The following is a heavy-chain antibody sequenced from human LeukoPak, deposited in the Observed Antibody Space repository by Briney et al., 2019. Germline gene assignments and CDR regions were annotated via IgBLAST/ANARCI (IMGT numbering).Heavy chain of an antibody. CDR2: IKHDGSEK. D-gene: IGHD3-16*01. V-gene: IGHV3-7*01. Sequence: QPGGSPRLSCVASGFPFDRYWMSWVRQAPGKGLEWVANIKHDGSEKNFVDSVKGRFTISRDNAENSLFLQMNSLRADDTAVYFCARQPIYEAYFDFWGQGTLVTVSS. CDR1: GFPFDRYW. CDR3: ARQPIYEAYFDF. J-gene: IGHJ4*02.